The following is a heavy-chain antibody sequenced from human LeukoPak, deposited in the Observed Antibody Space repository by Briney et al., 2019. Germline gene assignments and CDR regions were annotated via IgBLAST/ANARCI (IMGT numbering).Heavy chain of an antibody. D-gene: IGHD3-22*01. Sequence: ASVKVSCKASGGTFSSYAISWVRQAPGQGLEWMEGIIPIFGTANYAQKFQGRVTITADESTSTAYMELSSLRSEDTAVYYCVYDSSGLHFDYWGQGTLVTVSS. V-gene: IGHV1-69*13. CDR2: IIPIFGTA. CDR3: VYDSSGLHFDY. CDR1: GGTFSSYA. J-gene: IGHJ4*02.